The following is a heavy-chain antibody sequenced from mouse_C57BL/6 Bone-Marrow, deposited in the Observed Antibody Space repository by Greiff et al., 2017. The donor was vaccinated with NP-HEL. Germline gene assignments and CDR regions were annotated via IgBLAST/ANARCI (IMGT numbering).Heavy chain of an antibody. Sequence: QVQLQQPGAELVMPGASVKLSCKASGYTFTSYWMHWVKQRPGQGLEWIGEIDPSDSYTNYNQKFKGKSTLTVDKSSSTAYMQLSSLTSEDSAVYYCARGGDGYYCAMDYWGQGTSVTVSS. CDR1: GYTFTSYW. D-gene: IGHD2-3*01. CDR3: ARGGDGYYCAMDY. J-gene: IGHJ4*01. CDR2: IDPSDSYT. V-gene: IGHV1-69*01.